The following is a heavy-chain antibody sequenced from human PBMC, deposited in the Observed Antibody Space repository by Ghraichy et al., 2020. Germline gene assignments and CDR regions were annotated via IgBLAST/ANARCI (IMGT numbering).Heavy chain of an antibody. Sequence: GESLRLSCIGSGFTFGKYTLNWVRQAPGQGLQWVSTIKSKSDYIDYTDSVRGRFTISRNNSENSVFLQMTALRVEDTAIYFCTRGAPPSQGGMQVWGQGTLVIVSS. J-gene: IGHJ1*01. CDR2: IKSKSDYI. V-gene: IGHV3-21*06. CDR3: TRGAPPSQGGMQV. CDR1: GFTFGKYT. D-gene: IGHD3-16*01.